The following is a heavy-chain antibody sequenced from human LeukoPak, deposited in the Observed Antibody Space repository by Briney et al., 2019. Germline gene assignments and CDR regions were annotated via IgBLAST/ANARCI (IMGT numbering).Heavy chain of an antibody. CDR2: IYYSGST. V-gene: IGHV4-59*01. J-gene: IGHJ4*02. D-gene: IGHD1-26*01. CDR1: GGSISSYY. CDR3: ARVWYSGSSPFFDY. Sequence: SETLSLTCTVSGGSISSYYWSWIRQPPGKGLEWIGYIYYSGSTNYNPSLKSRVTISVDTSKNQFSLKLSSVTAADTAVYYCARVWYSGSSPFFDYWGQGTLVTVSS.